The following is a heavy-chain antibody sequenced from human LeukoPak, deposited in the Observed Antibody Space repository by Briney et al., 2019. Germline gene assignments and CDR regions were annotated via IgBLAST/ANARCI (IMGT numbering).Heavy chain of an antibody. CDR3: AKEQTQPDFDY. D-gene: IGHD4-23*01. CDR1: GGSFSGYY. V-gene: IGHV4-34*01. CDR2: INHSGST. Sequence: PSETLSLTCAVYGGSFSGYYWSWIRQPPGKGLEWIGEINHSGSTNYNPSLKSRVTISVDTSKNQFSLKLSSVTAEDTAVYYCAKEQTQPDFDYWGQGTLVTVSS. J-gene: IGHJ4*02.